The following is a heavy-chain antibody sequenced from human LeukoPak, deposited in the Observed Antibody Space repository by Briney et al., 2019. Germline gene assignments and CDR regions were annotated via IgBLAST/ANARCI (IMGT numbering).Heavy chain of an antibody. CDR2: ISSSSSYI. CDR1: GFTFSSYS. Sequence: GGSLRLSCAASGFTFSSYSMNWVRQAPGKGLEWVSSISSSSSYIYYADSVKGRFTISRDNAKNSLYLQMNSLRAEDTAVYYCAREGYSSSSGGWFDPWGQGTLVTVSS. V-gene: IGHV3-21*01. J-gene: IGHJ5*02. D-gene: IGHD6-6*01. CDR3: AREGYSSSSGGWFDP.